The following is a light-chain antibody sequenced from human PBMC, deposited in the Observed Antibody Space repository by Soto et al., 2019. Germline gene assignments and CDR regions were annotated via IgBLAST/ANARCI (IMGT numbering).Light chain of an antibody. V-gene: IGLV1-47*01. CDR1: SSNIGSNY. Sequence: QPVLTQPPSASGTPGQGVTISCSGSSSNIGSNYVYWYQQFPGTAPKLLIHRNNQRPSGVPDRFSGSKSGTSASLAISGLRSEDEAEYYCAAWDDSLSAVVFGGGTQLTVL. CDR3: AAWDDSLSAVV. CDR2: RNN. J-gene: IGLJ7*01.